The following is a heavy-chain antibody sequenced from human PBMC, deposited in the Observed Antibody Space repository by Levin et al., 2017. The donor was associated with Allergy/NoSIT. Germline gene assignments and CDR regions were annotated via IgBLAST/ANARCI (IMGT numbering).Heavy chain of an antibody. CDR2: IYYSGST. CDR3: ARATEGLYYYDSSGFDY. CDR1: GGSISSYY. D-gene: IGHD3-22*01. V-gene: IGHV4-59*01. J-gene: IGHJ4*02. Sequence: SSETLSLTCTVSGGSISSYYWSWIRQPPGKGLEWIGYIYYSGSTNYNPSLKSRVTISVDTSKNQFSLKLSSVTAADTAVYYCARATEGLYYYDSSGFDYWGQGTLVTVSS.